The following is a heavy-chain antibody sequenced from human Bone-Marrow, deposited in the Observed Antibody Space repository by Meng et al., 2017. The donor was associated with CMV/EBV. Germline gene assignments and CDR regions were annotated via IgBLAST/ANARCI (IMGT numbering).Heavy chain of an antibody. D-gene: IGHD1-14*01. J-gene: IGHJ4*02. CDR3: AARNRNQGFDY. CDR1: GYTFTSYA. Sequence: SCNASGYTFTSYAINWMRQATGQGLEWMGWMNPNSGNTGYAQKFQGRVTITRNTSISTAYMELSSLRSEDTAVYYCAARNRNQGFDYWGQGTLVTVSS. V-gene: IGHV1-8*03. CDR2: MNPNSGNT.